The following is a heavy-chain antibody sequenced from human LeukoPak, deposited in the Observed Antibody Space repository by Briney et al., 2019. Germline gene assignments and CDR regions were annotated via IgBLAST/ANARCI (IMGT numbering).Heavy chain of an antibody. CDR3: AKDRTGTTGADWFDP. CDR1: GITFSDYW. J-gene: IGHJ5*02. CDR2: INNDGSRT. Sequence: PGGSLRLSCAASGITFSDYWMHWVRQVPGKGLVWVSHINNDGSRTSYADSVKGRFTVTRDNSKNTLYLQMNSLRAEDTAVYYCAKDRTGTTGADWFDPWGQGTLVTVSS. V-gene: IGHV3-74*01. D-gene: IGHD1-1*01.